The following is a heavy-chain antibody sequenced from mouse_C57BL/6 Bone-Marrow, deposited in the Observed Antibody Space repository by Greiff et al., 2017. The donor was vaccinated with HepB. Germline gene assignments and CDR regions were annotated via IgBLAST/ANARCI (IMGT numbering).Heavy chain of an antibody. CDR1: GYTFTDYY. Sequence: VQLQQSGAELVKPGASVKISCKASGYTFTDYYINWVKQRPGQGLEWIGRIDPEDGDTEYAPKFQGKATMTADTSSNTAYLQLSSLTSEDTAVYYCTTRGYSKFYWGQGTTLTVSS. D-gene: IGHD2-5*01. CDR3: TTRGYSKFY. J-gene: IGHJ2*01. V-gene: IGHV14-1*01. CDR2: IDPEDGDT.